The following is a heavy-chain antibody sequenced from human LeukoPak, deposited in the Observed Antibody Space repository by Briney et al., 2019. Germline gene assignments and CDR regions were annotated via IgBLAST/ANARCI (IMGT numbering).Heavy chain of an antibody. J-gene: IGHJ4*02. D-gene: IGHD3-22*01. CDR1: GGSFSGYY. Sequence: SEALSLTCAVYGGSFSGYYWSWIRQPPGKGLEWIGEINHSGSTNYNPSLKSRVTISVDTSKNQFSLKLSSVTAADTAVYYCARRGYYDSSGYYYFKKSRYYFDYWGQGTLVTVSS. CDR3: ARRGYYDSSGYYYFKKSRYYFDY. CDR2: INHSGST. V-gene: IGHV4-34*01.